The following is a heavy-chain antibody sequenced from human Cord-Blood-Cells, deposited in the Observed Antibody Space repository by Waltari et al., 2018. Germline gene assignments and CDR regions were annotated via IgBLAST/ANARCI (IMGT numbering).Heavy chain of an antibody. CDR1: GGSLRGHY. D-gene: IGHD6-19*01. CDR2: INHSGST. Sequence: QVQLQQWGAGLLKPSETLSPTCAVYGGSLRGHYGGWIRTPPGKGLEWIGEINHSGSTNYNPSLKSRVTISVDTSKNQFSLKLSSVTAADTAVYYCARSTSYSSGWYYFDYWGQGTLVTVSS. V-gene: IGHV4-34*01. CDR3: ARSTSYSSGWYYFDY. J-gene: IGHJ4*02.